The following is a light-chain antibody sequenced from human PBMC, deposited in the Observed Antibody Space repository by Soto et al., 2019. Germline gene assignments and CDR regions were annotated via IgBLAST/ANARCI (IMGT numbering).Light chain of an antibody. V-gene: IGLV2-11*01. CDR3: CSYAGSYTWV. Sequence: QSALTQPRSVSASPGQSVTISCTGTTSDVGGYNYVSWYQQHPGQAPKLMIYDVSKRPSGVPDRFSGSKSGNTASLTISGLRAEDEADYYCCSYAGSYTWVFGGGTKVTVL. CDR2: DVS. J-gene: IGLJ3*02. CDR1: TSDVGGYNY.